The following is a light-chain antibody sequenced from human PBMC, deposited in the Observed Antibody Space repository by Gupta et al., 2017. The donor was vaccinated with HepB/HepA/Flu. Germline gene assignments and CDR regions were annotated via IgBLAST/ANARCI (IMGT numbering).Light chain of an antibody. CDR3: SSYTSSSTWV. V-gene: IGLV2-14*03. CDR1: ISDVGGYNY. Sequence: SALTKPHSESGCPGQSITISCTGTISDVGGYNYVSWYQQHPGKAPKLMIYDVSNRPSGVSDRFSGSKSGNTATLTISGLQAEDEADYYCSSYTSSSTWVFGGGTKLTVL. CDR2: DVS. J-gene: IGLJ3*02.